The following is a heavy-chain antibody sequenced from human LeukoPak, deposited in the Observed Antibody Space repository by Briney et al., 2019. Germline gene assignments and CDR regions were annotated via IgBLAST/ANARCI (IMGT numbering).Heavy chain of an antibody. CDR1: GYTFTAYY. CDR2: INPNSGGT. Sequence: ASVKVSCKASGYTFTAYYMHWVRQAPGQGLEWMGWINPNSGGTNYAQKFQGRVTMTRDTSISTAYMELSRLRSDDTAVYYCARDIEVDTAMVPGYWGQGTLVTVSS. D-gene: IGHD5-18*01. CDR3: ARDIEVDTAMVPGY. J-gene: IGHJ4*02. V-gene: IGHV1-2*02.